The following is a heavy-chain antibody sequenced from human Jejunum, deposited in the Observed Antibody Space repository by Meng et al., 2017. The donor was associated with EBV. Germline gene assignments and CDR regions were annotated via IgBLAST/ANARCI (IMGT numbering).Heavy chain of an antibody. D-gene: IGHD3-16*02. Sequence: QVLRQQWGAGLLKPSATLSLTCAVYRGSFSGYYWSWIRQHPGKGLEWIGEINHSGSTNYNPSLRSRVTISVETSKNQFSLRLNSVTAADTAVYYCARVAFSYTTRSLDSWGQGTLVTVSS. V-gene: IGHV4-34*02. CDR1: RGSFSGYY. J-gene: IGHJ4*02. CDR3: ARVAFSYTTRSLDS. CDR2: INHSGST.